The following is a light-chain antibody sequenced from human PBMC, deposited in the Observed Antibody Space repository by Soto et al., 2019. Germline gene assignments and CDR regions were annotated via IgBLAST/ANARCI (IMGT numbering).Light chain of an antibody. J-gene: IGLJ2*01. CDR1: SSDVGSYNR. CDR2: DVS. CDR3: SSFTSSSTVV. Sequence: QSALTQPPSVSGSPGQSVTISCTGTSSDVGSYNRVSWYQQPPGTAPKVMIYDVSNRPSGVPDRFSGSKSGNTASLTISGLQAEDEVDYYCSSFTSSSTVVFGGGTKLTVL. V-gene: IGLV2-18*02.